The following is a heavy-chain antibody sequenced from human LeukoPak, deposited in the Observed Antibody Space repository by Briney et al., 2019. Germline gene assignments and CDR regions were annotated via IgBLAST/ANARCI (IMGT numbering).Heavy chain of an antibody. CDR2: ISYDGSNK. D-gene: IGHD3-10*01. V-gene: IGHV3-30*04. CDR3: ARDLSMVRGVNYYYYGMDV. CDR1: GFTFSSYA. J-gene: IGHJ6*04. Sequence: PGGSLRLSCAASGFTFSSYAMHWVRQAPGKGLEWVAVISYDGSNKYYADSVKGRFTIARDNSKNTLYLQMNSLRAEDTAVYYCARDLSMVRGVNYYYYGMDVWGKGSTVTVSS.